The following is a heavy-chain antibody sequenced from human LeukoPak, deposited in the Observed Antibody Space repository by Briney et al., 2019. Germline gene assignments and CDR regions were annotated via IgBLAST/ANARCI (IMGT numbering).Heavy chain of an antibody. V-gene: IGHV3-23*01. CDR3: ARDGLLGLRAEDFDY. Sequence: GGSLRLSCAASGFTFSSYAMSWVRQAPGKGLEWVSAISGSGGSTYYADSVKGRFTISRDNSKNTLYLQMNSLRAEDTAVYYCARDGLLGLRAEDFDYWGQGTLVTVSS. D-gene: IGHD3-16*01. J-gene: IGHJ4*02. CDR2: ISGSGGST. CDR1: GFTFSSYA.